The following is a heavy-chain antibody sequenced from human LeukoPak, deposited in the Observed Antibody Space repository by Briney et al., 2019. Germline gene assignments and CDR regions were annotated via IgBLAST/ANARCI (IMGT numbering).Heavy chain of an antibody. D-gene: IGHD2-2*01. Sequence: GGSLRLSCAASEFTFSSSVMGWVRQTPGKGLEWVSAISNSGGSINYADSVKGRFTISRDNSKNTLYLQMNGLRAEDTAIYYCAKGGYCSSTSCIFDYWGQGTLVTVSS. J-gene: IGHJ4*02. CDR1: EFTFSSSV. CDR2: ISNSGGSI. CDR3: AKGGYCSSTSCIFDY. V-gene: IGHV3-23*01.